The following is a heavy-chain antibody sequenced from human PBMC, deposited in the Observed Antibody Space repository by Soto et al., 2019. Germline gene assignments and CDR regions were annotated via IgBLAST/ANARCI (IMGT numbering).Heavy chain of an antibody. J-gene: IGHJ4*02. D-gene: IGHD3-3*01. Sequence: SETLSLTCTVSGGSISNYFCNWIRQPAGKGLEWIGRIDNNGSTNYNPSLKSRITMSADTSRNQFSLKLNSVTAADTAVYYCARGGQDFWSGPFDYWGQGALVTVSS. CDR1: GGSISNYF. CDR2: IDNNGST. CDR3: ARGGQDFWSGPFDY. V-gene: IGHV4-4*07.